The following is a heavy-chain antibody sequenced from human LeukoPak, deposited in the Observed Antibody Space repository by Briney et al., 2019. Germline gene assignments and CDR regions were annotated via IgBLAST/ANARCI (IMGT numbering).Heavy chain of an antibody. CDR2: ILSDGSKE. CDR1: GFTFSSYG. D-gene: IGHD6-13*01. V-gene: IGHV3-33*06. CDR3: AKVSRGVAAAGINLQH. J-gene: IGHJ1*01. Sequence: GGSLRLSCAASGFTFSSYGMHWVRQAPGKGLEWVAVILSDGSKEFYTDSVKGRFTISRDNSKNTLYLQMNSLRAEDTAVYYCAKVSRGVAAAGINLQHWGQGTLVTVSS.